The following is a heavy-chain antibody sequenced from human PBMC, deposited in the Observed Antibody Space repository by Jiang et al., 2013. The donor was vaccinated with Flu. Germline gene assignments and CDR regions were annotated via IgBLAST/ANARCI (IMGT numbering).Heavy chain of an antibody. J-gene: IGHJ4*02. CDR1: FTFSDYY. V-gene: IGHV3-11*06. D-gene: IGHD3-10*01. CDR3: ASGYGSGEFDY. Sequence: FTFSDYYMSWIRQASREGAWSGFRYISSSSSYTNYADSVKGRFTISRDNAKNSLYLQMNSLRAEDTAVYYCASGYGSGEFDYWGQGTLVTVSS. CDR2: ISSSSSYT.